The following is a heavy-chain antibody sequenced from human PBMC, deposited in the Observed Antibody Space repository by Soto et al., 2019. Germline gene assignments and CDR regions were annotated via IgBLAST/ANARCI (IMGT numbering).Heavy chain of an antibody. CDR1: GFTFSRYG. Sequence: EVQVLESGGGLVQPGGSLRLSCAASGFTFSRYGMNWVRQAPGKGLEWVSGIRSDGDTTYNADSVKGRFTVSRDTSKDMVNVQMNSRRAKHTAIYYCAKGKGVGATPDGANCWGQGTLVTVSS. CDR2: IRSDGDTT. D-gene: IGHD1-26*01. J-gene: IGHJ4*02. CDR3: AKGKGVGATPDGANC. V-gene: IGHV3-23*01.